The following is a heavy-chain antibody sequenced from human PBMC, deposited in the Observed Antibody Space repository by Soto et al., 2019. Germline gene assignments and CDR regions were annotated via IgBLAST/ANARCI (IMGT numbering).Heavy chain of an antibody. J-gene: IGHJ4*02. D-gene: IGHD3-10*01. CDR2: IIPIFGTA. V-gene: IGHV1-69*06. Sequence: ASVKVSCKASGGTFSSYAISWVRQAPGQGLEWMGGIIPIFGTANYAQKFQGRVTITADKSTSTAYMELSSLRSEDTAVYYCATIQSIYGSGSYFTPSQFDYWGQGTLVTVSS. CDR3: ATIQSIYGSGSYFTPSQFDY. CDR1: GGTFSSYA.